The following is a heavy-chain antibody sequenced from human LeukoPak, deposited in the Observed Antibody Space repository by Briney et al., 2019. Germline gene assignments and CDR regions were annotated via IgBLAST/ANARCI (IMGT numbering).Heavy chain of an antibody. Sequence: SETLSLTCTVSGGSISSSSYYWGWIRQPPGKGLEWIGRIYYSGSTYYNPSLKSRVTISVDTSKNQFSLKLSSVTAADTAVYDCAKMKVGGPPLTTRTYGMDVWGQGTTVTVSS. J-gene: IGHJ6*02. CDR3: AKMKVGGPPLTTRTYGMDV. CDR1: GGSISSSSYY. V-gene: IGHV4-39*01. D-gene: IGHD2-15*01. CDR2: IYYSGST.